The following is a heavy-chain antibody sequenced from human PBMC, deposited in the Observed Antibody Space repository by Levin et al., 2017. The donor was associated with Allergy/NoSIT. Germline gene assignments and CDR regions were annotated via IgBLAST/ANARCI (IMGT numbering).Heavy chain of an antibody. CDR1: GFTFSAHY. Sequence: RAGGSLRLSCAASGFTFSAHYVSWIRQAPGKGLEWVSYISRDGTNIKYADSLKGRFTTSRDNAKNSVYLQMGSLRAEDTAVYYCARQSVLGGVLDVWGQGTTVIVSS. V-gene: IGHV3-11*01. J-gene: IGHJ6*02. D-gene: IGHD1-26*01. CDR2: ISRDGTNI. CDR3: ARQSVLGGVLDV.